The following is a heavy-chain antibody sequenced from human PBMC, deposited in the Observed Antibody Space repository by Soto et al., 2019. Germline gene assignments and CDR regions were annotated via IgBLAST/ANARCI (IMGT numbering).Heavy chain of an antibody. D-gene: IGHD1-26*01. V-gene: IGHV5-10-1*01. Sequence: GESLKISCQGSGYRFTSYWISWVRQMPGKGLEWMGRIDPSDSYTNYSPSFQGHVTISADKSISTAYLQWSSLKASDTAMYYCARPSSGSYGCYHYYGMDVGGQGSTGTVSS. CDR2: IDPSDSYT. CDR1: GYRFTSYW. CDR3: ARPSSGSYGCYHYYGMDV. J-gene: IGHJ6*02.